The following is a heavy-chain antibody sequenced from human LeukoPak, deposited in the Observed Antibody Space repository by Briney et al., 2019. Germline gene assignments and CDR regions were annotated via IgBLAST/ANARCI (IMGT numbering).Heavy chain of an antibody. Sequence: GGSLRLSCAASGFTFSSYAMSWVRQAPGKGLEWVSAIRGGGSTYYTDAVKGRFTISRHNSKNTLYLQMNNLRAEDTAVYYCARGGPATTIDYWGRGTLVTVSS. CDR1: GFTFSSYA. CDR2: IRGGGST. J-gene: IGHJ4*02. CDR3: ARGGPATTIDY. V-gene: IGHV3-23*01. D-gene: IGHD1-1*01.